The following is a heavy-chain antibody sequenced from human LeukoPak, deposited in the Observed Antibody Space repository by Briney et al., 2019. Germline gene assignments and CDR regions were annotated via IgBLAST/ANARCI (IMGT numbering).Heavy chain of an antibody. CDR2: ISSSSSTI. CDR1: GGSFSGYY. V-gene: IGHV3-11*04. J-gene: IGHJ6*02. D-gene: IGHD3-22*01. CDR3: ARDHYDSSGYYGMDV. Sequence: LSLTCAVYGGSFSGYYWSWIRQAPGKGLEWVSYISSSSSTIYYADSVKGRFTISRDNAKNSLYLQMDSLRDEDTAVYYCARDHYDSSGYYGMDVWGQGTTVTVSS.